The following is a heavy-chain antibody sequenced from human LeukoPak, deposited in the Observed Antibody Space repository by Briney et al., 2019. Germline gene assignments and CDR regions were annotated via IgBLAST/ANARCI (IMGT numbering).Heavy chain of an antibody. V-gene: IGHV4-34*01. CDR1: GGSFSGYY. CDR2: INHSGST. J-gene: IGHJ4*02. D-gene: IGHD2-2*01. CDR3: ARGGGIGVVPAGSPFYY. Sequence: SETLSLACAVYGGSFSGYYWSWVRQPPGKGLEWIGEINHSGSTNYNPSLKSRVTISVDTSKDQFSLKLSSVTAPDTAVYYCARGGGIGVVPAGSPFYYWGQGTLVTGSS.